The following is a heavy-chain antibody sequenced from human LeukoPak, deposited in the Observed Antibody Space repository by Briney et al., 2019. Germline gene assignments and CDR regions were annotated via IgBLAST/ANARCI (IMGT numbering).Heavy chain of an antibody. D-gene: IGHD3-22*01. V-gene: IGHV4-34*01. CDR3: ARGRHDITMIVVVMTSVSYYLDV. J-gene: IGHJ6*03. Sequence: SETLSLTCAVYGGSFSGYHWTWIRQSPGKGLEWIGDINPSGSTYYNPSLMSRLTISVDTSKNQFSLKLRSVTAADTAVYYCARGRHDITMIVVVMTSVSYYLDVWGKGTTVTVSS. CDR2: INPSGST. CDR1: GGSFSGYH.